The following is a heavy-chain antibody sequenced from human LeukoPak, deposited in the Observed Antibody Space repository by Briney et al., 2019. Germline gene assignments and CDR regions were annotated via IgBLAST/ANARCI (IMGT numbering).Heavy chain of an antibody. J-gene: IGHJ3*02. CDR1: GGSFSSYY. CDR2: INHSGST. V-gene: IGHV4-34*01. Sequence: SETLSLTCAVYGGSFSSYYWSWIRQPPGKGLEWIGEINHSGSTNYNPSLKSRVTISVDTSKNQFSLKLGSVTAADTAVYYCARSSVVYDAFDIWGQGTMVTVSS. CDR3: ARSSVVYDAFDI. D-gene: IGHD3-16*01.